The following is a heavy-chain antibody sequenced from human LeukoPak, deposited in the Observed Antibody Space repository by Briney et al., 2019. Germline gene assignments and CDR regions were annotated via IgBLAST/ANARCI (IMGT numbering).Heavy chain of an antibody. J-gene: IGHJ4*02. CDR1: GFTFSSYS. CDR2: ISSSSSYI. V-gene: IGHV3-21*01. D-gene: IGHD3-3*01. Sequence: PGGSLRLSCAASGFTFSSYSMNWIRQAPGKGLEGVSSISSSSSYIYYADSVKGRFTISRDNAKNSLYLQMNSLRAEDTAVYYCARALTKPFWMPVTPDYWGQGTLVTVSP. CDR3: ARALTKPFWMPVTPDY.